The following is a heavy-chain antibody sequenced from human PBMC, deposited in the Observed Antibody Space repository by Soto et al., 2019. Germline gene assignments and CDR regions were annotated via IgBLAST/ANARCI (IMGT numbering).Heavy chain of an antibody. J-gene: IGHJ4*02. CDR3: AKYRRTEEEGYTLDY. CDR2: IYYTGST. CDR1: GDSISNYY. D-gene: IGHD6-13*01. Sequence: SETLSLTCTVSGDSISNYYWSWIRQPPGKRLGWIGYIYYTGSTTYNPSLESRVTMSVDTSKNQFSLKLNSVNAADTAVYYCAKYRRTEEEGYTLDYWGRGTLVTVSS. V-gene: IGHV4-59*01.